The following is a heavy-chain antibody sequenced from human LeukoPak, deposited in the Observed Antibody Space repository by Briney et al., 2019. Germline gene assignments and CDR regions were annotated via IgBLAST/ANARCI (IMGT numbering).Heavy chain of an antibody. J-gene: IGHJ4*02. CDR2: IYYSGST. D-gene: IGHD3-9*01. CDR3: ARDATLDYDILTGYYIPLHFDY. V-gene: IGHV4-59*01. CDR1: GGSISSYY. Sequence: PSETLSLTCTVSGGSISSYYWSWIRQPPWKGLEWIGYIYYSGSTNYNLSLKSRVTISVDTSKNQFSLKLSSVTAADTAVYYCARDATLDYDILTGYYIPLHFDYWGQGTLVTVSS.